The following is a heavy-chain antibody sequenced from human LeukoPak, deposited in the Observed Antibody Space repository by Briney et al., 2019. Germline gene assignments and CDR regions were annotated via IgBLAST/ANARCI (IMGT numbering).Heavy chain of an antibody. CDR2: ISANNGDT. D-gene: IGHD3-16*01. J-gene: IGHJ5*02. CDR3: NRMGGNWFDP. CDR1: GYTFTTYT. Sequence: GASVKVSCKTSGYTFTTYTITWVRQAPGQGLEWMGWISANNGDTNYAQKLQGRVTMTTDTSTSTAYMELRSLRSDDTAVYYCNRMGGNWFDPWGQGTLVTVSS. V-gene: IGHV1-18*01.